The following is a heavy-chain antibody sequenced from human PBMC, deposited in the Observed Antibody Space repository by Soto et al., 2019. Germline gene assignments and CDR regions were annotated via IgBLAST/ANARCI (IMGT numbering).Heavy chain of an antibody. CDR3: ARTVLGPDLLADSFVDYYYYIDV. CDR1: GGSISNFY. V-gene: IGHV4-59*08. J-gene: IGHJ6*03. CDR2: VYYTGST. D-gene: IGHD3-9*01. Sequence: LSLICTVSGGSISNFYWSWIRQPPGKGLEWIGYVYYTGSTSYNPSLKRRVTFSADSSRGQFSLRLNSVTAADTAVYYCARTVLGPDLLADSFVDYYYYIDVWGQGTTVTVSS.